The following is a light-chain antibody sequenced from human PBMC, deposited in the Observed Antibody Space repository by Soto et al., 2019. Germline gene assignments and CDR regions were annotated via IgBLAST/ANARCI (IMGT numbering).Light chain of an antibody. J-gene: IGLJ1*01. CDR2: EGS. Sequence: QSALTQPASVSGSPGQSITISCTGTSSDVGSYNLVSWYQQHPGKAPKLMIYEGSTRPSGVSNRFSGSKSGNTASLTISGLQAEDEADYYCCSYAGSSTFFDVFGTGTKLTVL. CDR3: CSYAGSSTFFDV. CDR1: SSDVGSYNL. V-gene: IGLV2-23*03.